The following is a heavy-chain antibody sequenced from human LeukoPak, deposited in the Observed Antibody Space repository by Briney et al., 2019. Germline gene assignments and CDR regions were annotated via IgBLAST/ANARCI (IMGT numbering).Heavy chain of an antibody. D-gene: IGHD2-15*01. J-gene: IGHJ4*02. V-gene: IGHV3-53*05. Sequence: GGSLRLSCAASGFTVSGNYMSWVRQAPGKGLEWVSLIYSGGNTYHADSVKGRFTISRDNSKNTLYLQMNSLRDEDTAVYYCAKDTGFCNGGACYHTDCWGQGTLVTVSS. CDR2: IYSGGNT. CDR1: GFTVSGNY. CDR3: AKDTGFCNGGACYHTDC.